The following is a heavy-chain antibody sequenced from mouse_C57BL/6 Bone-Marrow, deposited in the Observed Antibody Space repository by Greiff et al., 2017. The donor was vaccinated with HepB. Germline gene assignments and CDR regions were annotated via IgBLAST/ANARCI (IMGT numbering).Heavy chain of an antibody. J-gene: IGHJ2*01. D-gene: IGHD1-1*02. CDR1: GYSITSGYY. Sequence: EVQLQESGPGLVKPSQSLSLTCSVTGYSITSGYYWNWIRQFPGNKLEWMGYISYDGSNNYNPSLKNRISITRDTSKNQFFLKLNSVTTEDTTTYYCAREGIYYGDYWGQGTTLTVSS. CDR2: ISYDGSN. CDR3: AREGIYYGDY. V-gene: IGHV3-6*01.